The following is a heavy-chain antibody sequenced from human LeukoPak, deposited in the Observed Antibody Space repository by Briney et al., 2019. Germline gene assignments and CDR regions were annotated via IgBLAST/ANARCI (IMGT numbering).Heavy chain of an antibody. J-gene: IGHJ5*02. CDR3: ARDRDSSSWHSHRHIRFDP. CDR1: GFTFSSYA. CDR2: ITGSGGIT. V-gene: IGHV3-23*01. Sequence: GGSLRLSCAASGFTFSSYAMSWVRQAPGKGLEWVSIITGSGGITYYADSVKGRFTISRDNSKNTLYLQMNSLRAEDTAVYYCARDRDSSSWHSHRHIRFDPWGQGTLVTVSS. D-gene: IGHD6-13*01.